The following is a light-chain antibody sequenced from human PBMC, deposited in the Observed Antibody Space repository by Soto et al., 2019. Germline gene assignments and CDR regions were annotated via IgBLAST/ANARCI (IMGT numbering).Light chain of an antibody. V-gene: IGLV2-14*01. J-gene: IGLJ2*01. CDR2: EVR. CDR3: SSYTYKSSLI. CDR1: MRDVGAYNL. Sequence: QSALTQPASVSGSPGQSITISCAGTMRDVGAYNLVSWYQQHPGRAPQLIIYEVRNRPSGISFRFSGSKSGNTASLNISGLQAEDEADYYCSSYTYKSSLIFGGGTKVTVL.